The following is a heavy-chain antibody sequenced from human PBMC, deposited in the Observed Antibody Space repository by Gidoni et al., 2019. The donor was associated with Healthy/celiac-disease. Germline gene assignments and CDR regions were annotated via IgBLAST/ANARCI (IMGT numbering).Heavy chain of an antibody. CDR2: IRWNSGSI. CDR1: GFTFDDYA. Sequence: EVQRVQSGGGLVQPGRSLSLSCAASGFTFDDYAMHWVRQAPGKGLGGDSGIRWNSGSIGYADSVKGRFTISRDNAKNSLYLQMNSLRAEDTALYYCAPQMTTVTTFDYWGQGTLVTVSS. D-gene: IGHD4-4*01. CDR3: APQMTTVTTFDY. V-gene: IGHV3-9*01. J-gene: IGHJ4*02.